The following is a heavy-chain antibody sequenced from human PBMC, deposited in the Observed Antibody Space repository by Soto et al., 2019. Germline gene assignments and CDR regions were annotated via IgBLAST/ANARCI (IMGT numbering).Heavy chain of an antibody. Sequence: EVQLVESGGGLVRPGGSLRLSCAASGFTFSLYGMNWVRQAPGRGLEWVAYITSGSSSMYYADSVKGRFIISRDNAKDSLYLQMYSLRAADTAVYYCARGYRPLKRDAFDIWGQGTMVTVSS. V-gene: IGHV3-48*01. J-gene: IGHJ3*02. CDR3: ARGYRPLKRDAFDI. CDR2: ITSGSSSM. D-gene: IGHD4-4*01. CDR1: GFTFSLYG.